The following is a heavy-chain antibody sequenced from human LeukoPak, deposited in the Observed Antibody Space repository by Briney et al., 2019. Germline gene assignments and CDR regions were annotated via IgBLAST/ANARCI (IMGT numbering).Heavy chain of an antibody. CDR2: IYYSGST. V-gene: IGHV4-59*08. J-gene: IGHJ4*02. CDR3: ARHGDYYDSSGYYPGDLDY. CDR1: GGSISSYY. Sequence: PSETLSLTCTVSGGSISSYYWSWIRQPPGKGLEWIGYIYYSGSTNYNPSLKSRVTISVDTSKNQFSLKLSSVTAADTAVYYCARHGDYYDSSGYYPGDLDYWSQGTLVTVSS. D-gene: IGHD3-22*01.